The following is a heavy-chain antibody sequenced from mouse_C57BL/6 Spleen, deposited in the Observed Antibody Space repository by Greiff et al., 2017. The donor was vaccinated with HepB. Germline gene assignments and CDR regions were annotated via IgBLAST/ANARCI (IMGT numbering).Heavy chain of an antibody. Sequence: VQLQQPGAELVRPGSSVKLSCKASGYTFTSYWMDWVKQRPGQGLEWIGNIYPSDSETNYNQKFKDKATLTVDKSSSTAYMQLSSLTSEDSAVYYWARWRPCWYCEVWGRETTVTVSS. CDR1: GYTFTSYW. V-gene: IGHV1-61*01. CDR2: IYPSDSET. CDR3: ARWRPCWYCEV. J-gene: IGHJ1*03.